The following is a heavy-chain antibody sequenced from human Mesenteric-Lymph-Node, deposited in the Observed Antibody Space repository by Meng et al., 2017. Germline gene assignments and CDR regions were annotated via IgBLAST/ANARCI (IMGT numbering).Heavy chain of an antibody. CDR2: INHSGDT. J-gene: IGHJ4*02. D-gene: IGHD3-10*01. Sequence: QVQLTQLVHGRLGPPGTLSLTFAVYGGSFNGYYWSWIRQPPGKGLEWIGEINHSGDTDYNSSLKSRVTISRDTSKNQFSLKLTSVTAADTAVYYCARALEYTGSYFYWGQGTLVTVSS. CDR3: ARALEYTGSYFY. V-gene: IGHV4-34*01. CDR1: GGSFNGYY.